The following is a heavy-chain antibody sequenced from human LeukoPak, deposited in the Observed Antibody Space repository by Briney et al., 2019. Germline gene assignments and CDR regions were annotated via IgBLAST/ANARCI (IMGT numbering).Heavy chain of an antibody. J-gene: IGHJ3*01. CDR2: ISYGGSNK. V-gene: IGHV3-30*18. D-gene: IGHD3-22*01. Sequence: GGSLRLSCAASGFTFSSYGMHWVRQAPGKGLEWVAVISYGGSNKYYADSVKSRFTISRDNSKDTLFLQMNSLRAEDTAIYYCAKFPSYDSSGHDGFDVWGQGTRVTVS. CDR1: GFTFSSYG. CDR3: AKFPSYDSSGHDGFDV.